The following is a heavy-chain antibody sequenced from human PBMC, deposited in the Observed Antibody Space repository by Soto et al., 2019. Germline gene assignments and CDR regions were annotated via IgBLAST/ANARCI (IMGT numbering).Heavy chain of an antibody. CDR2: INAGNGNT. V-gene: IGHV1-3*01. Sequence: ASVKVSCKASGYTFTSYAMHWVRQAPGQRLEWMGWINAGNGNTKYSQKFQGRVTITRDTSASTAYMELSSLRSEDTAVYYCARKPGYSYAYYFDYWGQGTLVTVSS. CDR3: ARKPGYSYAYYFDY. D-gene: IGHD5-18*01. CDR1: GYTFTSYA. J-gene: IGHJ4*02.